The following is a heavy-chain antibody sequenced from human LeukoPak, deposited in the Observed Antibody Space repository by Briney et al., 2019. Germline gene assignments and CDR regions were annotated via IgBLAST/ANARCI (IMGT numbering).Heavy chain of an antibody. J-gene: IGHJ3*02. CDR1: GFTFSSHA. CDR3: AKIAFDSSGYSLLDAFDI. CDR2: ISGSGGST. Sequence: GGSLRLSCAASGFTFSSHAMSWVRQAPGKGLEWVSGISGSGGSTYYADSVKGRFTISRDNAKNSLYLQMNSLRAEDTALYYCAKIAFDSSGYSLLDAFDIWGQGTMVTVSS. D-gene: IGHD3-22*01. V-gene: IGHV3-23*01.